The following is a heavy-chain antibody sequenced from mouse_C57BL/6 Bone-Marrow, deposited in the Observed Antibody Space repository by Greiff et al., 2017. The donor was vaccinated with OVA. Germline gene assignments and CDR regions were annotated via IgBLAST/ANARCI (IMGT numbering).Heavy chain of an antibody. D-gene: IGHD1-1*01. CDR1: GYTFTSYW. Sequence: QVQLQQPGAELVRPGSSVQLSCKASGYTFTSYWMDWVKQRPGQGLEWIGNIYPSDSETHYNQKFKDKATLTVDKSSSTAYMQLSSLTSEDSAVYYCARTSYYYGSSYWYFDVWGTGTTVTVSS. CDR3: ARTSYYYGSSYWYFDV. CDR2: IYPSDSET. J-gene: IGHJ1*03. V-gene: IGHV1-61*01.